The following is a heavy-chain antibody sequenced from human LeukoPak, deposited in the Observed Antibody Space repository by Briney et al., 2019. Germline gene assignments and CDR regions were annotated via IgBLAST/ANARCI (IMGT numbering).Heavy chain of an antibody. J-gene: IGHJ4*02. Sequence: GGSLRLSCAASGFTFNTYTMNWVRQAPGKGLEWVSSISSTSFYIYYADSVKGRFTISRDNSKNTLYLQMNSLRAEDTAVYYCAKDPYDFWSGYFYYWGQGTLVTVSS. V-gene: IGHV3-21*04. CDR2: ISSTSFYI. CDR1: GFTFNTYT. D-gene: IGHD3-3*01. CDR3: AKDPYDFWSGYFYY.